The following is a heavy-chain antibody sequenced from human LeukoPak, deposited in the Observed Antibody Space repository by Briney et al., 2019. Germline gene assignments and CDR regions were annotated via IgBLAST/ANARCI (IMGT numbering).Heavy chain of an antibody. Sequence: GGSLRLSCAASGFTFSSYTMNWVRQAPGKGLEWVSYISTTSYYKYYADSVKGRFTISRDNSKNTLYLQMNSLRAEDTAVYYCAKRIAVTGPYFDYWGQGTLVTVSS. D-gene: IGHD6-19*01. V-gene: IGHV3-21*04. J-gene: IGHJ4*02. CDR2: ISTTSYYK. CDR1: GFTFSSYT. CDR3: AKRIAVTGPYFDY.